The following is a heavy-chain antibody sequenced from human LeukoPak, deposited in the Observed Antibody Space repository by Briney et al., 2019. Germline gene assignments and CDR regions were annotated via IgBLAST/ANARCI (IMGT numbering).Heavy chain of an antibody. V-gene: IGHV3-23*01. CDR3: AKGFDYYDSSGFDP. CDR1: GFTLSTNA. CDR2: ISGSGGST. J-gene: IGHJ5*02. D-gene: IGHD3-22*01. Sequence: GGSLRLSCLTSGFTLSTNAMSWVRQAPGKGLEWVSAISGSGGSTYYADSVKGRFTISRDNSKNTLYLQMNSLRAEDTAVYYCAKGFDYYDSSGFDPWGQGTLVTVSS.